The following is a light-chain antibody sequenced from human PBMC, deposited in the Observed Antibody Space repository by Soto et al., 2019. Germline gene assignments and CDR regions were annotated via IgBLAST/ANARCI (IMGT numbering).Light chain of an antibody. CDR3: QQRSNWQGAT. CDR1: QSVSSY. V-gene: IGKV3-11*01. CDR2: DAS. Sequence: EMVLTQSPGALSLSPGERATLSCRASQSVSSYLAWYQQKPGQAPRLLIYDASNRATGIPARFSGSGSGTDFTLTISSLEPEDFAVYYCQQRSNWQGATFGGGTKVDIK. J-gene: IGKJ4*01.